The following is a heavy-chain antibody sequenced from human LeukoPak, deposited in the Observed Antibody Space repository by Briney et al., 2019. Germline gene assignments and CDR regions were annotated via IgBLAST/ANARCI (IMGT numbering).Heavy chain of an antibody. V-gene: IGHV3-21*01. J-gene: IGHJ4*02. CDR2: IRSSSSYI. CDR3: ASGYSGSHYSSFDY. Sequence: GGSLRLSRAASGFTFSIYSMSWVRQAPGKGLEWVSSIRSSSSYIYYADSVKGRFTISRENAKNSLYLQMNSLRAEDTAVYYCASGYSGSHYSSFDYWGQGTLVTVSS. CDR1: GFTFSIYS. D-gene: IGHD1-26*01.